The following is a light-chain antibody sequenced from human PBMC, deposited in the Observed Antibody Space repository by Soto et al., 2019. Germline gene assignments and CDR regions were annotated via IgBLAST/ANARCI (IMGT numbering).Light chain of an antibody. CDR1: QGISSY. J-gene: IGKJ2*01. Sequence: DIQLTQSPSFLSASVGDRVTITCRASQGISSYLAWYQQKPGKAPKLLIYAASTLQSGVPSRFSGSGSGTEFALTISSLQPEDFATYFCQHLNSYLPNTFVPWTKLEIK. CDR3: QHLNSYLPNT. V-gene: IGKV1-9*01. CDR2: AAS.